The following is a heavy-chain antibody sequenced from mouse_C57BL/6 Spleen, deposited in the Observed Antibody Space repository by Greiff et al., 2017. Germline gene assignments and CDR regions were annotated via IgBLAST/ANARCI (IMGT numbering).Heavy chain of an antibody. CDR3: AKSPYGYDGFYYAMDY. D-gene: IGHD2-2*01. CDR2: IWRGGST. V-gene: IGHV2-5*01. Sequence: VKLMESGPGLVQPSQSLSITCTVSGFSLTSYGVHWVRQSPGKGLEWLGVIWRGGSTDYNAAFMSRLSITKDNSKSQVFFKMNSLQADDTAIYYWAKSPYGYDGFYYAMDYWGQGTSVTVSS. CDR1: GFSLTSYG. J-gene: IGHJ4*01.